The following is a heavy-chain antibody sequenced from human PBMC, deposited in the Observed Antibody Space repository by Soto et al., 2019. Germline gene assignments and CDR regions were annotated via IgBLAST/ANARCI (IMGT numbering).Heavy chain of an antibody. CDR2: INNAGST. CDR1: GFDASVNF. V-gene: IGHV3-53*05. D-gene: IGHD1-26*01. J-gene: IGHJ6*02. CDR3: ARVVVGATFHYYYYGMDV. Sequence: GGSLRLSCAASGFDASVNFMTWVRQAPGRGLEWVSTINNAGSTFYADSVKGRLTISKDTSKNQVVLTMTNMDPVDTATYYCARVVVGATFHYYYYGMDVWGQGTTVTVSS.